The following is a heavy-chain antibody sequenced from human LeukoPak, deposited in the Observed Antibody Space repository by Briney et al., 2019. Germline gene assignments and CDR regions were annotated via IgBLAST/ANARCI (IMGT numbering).Heavy chain of an antibody. CDR1: GYTFIGYY. Sequence: ASVKVSCKASGYTFIGYYIHWVRQAPGQRLEWVGWINPNSGGIKYAQKFQGRVTMTRDTSVSTAYMELKRLTSDDTAVYYCARALFSGIPDWFDPWGQGTLVTVSS. J-gene: IGHJ5*02. V-gene: IGHV1-2*02. D-gene: IGHD2-21*01. CDR3: ARALFSGIPDWFDP. CDR2: INPNSGGI.